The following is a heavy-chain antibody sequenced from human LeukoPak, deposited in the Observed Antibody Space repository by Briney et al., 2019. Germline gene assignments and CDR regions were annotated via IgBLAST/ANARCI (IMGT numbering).Heavy chain of an antibody. J-gene: IGHJ4*02. Sequence: PGGSLRLSCAASGFTFSGSAMHWVRQAPGKGLEWAANIKPDGSEKYYVDSVKGRFTISRDNAKNSLYLQMNSLRAEDAAVYYCARWGGGFDYWGQGTLVTVSS. CDR1: GFTFSGSA. CDR3: ARWGGGFDY. V-gene: IGHV3-7*05. D-gene: IGHD3-10*01. CDR2: IKPDGSEK.